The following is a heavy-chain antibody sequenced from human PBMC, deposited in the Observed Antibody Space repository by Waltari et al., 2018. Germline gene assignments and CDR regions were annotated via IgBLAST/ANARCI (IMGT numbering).Heavy chain of an antibody. V-gene: IGHV3-74*01. J-gene: IGHJ5*02. CDR3: VRATLVGASTRAGLDP. CDR1: WLTFSSSW. D-gene: IGHD1-26*01. CDR2: TKGDGSSK. Sequence: EVQLVESWGGLVQPGGSLRLSCAASWLTFSSSWIHWVRQAPGTGLVWVTRTKGDGSSKSYADSVKGRFTLSRDNAKNTLYLQMNSLRVEDTAVYYCVRATLVGASTRAGLDPWGQGTLVTVSS.